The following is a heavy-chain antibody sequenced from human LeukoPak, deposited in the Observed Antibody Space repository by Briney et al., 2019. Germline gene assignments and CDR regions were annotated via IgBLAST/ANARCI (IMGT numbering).Heavy chain of an antibody. Sequence: ASVKVSCKASGYSFTSHDINWVRQATGQGLEWMGWMNPNSGNTGYAQKFQGRVTMTRNTSISTAYMELSSLRSEDTAVYYCARAPPGHYFDYWGQGTLVTVSS. J-gene: IGHJ4*02. V-gene: IGHV1-8*01. CDR3: ARAPPGHYFDY. CDR2: MNPNSGNT. CDR1: GYSFTSHD. D-gene: IGHD7-27*01.